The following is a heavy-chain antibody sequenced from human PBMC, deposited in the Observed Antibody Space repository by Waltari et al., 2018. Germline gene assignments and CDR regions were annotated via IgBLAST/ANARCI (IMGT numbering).Heavy chain of an antibody. V-gene: IGHV3-74*01. CDR2: INTDGSSA. J-gene: IGHJ4*02. CDR3: ARDGGGNGYIHY. CDR1: GFTLSSSY. Sequence: EVQLVESGGGLVQPGGSLRLACEASGFTLSSSYMHWVRQVPGKGLVCVSRINTDGSSANYADSVKGRFTISRDNGKNTLYLQMHSLRAEDTAVYYCARDGGGNGYIHYWGQGTLVTVSS. D-gene: IGHD3-16*01.